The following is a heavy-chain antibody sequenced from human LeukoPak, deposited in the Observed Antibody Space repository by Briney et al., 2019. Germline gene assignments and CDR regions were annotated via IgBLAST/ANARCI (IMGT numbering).Heavy chain of an antibody. CDR3: ARDQCPYYDILTGYCALDY. CDR1: GFTFSSYA. CDR2: ISGSGGST. D-gene: IGHD3-9*01. J-gene: IGHJ4*02. Sequence: PGGSLRLSCAASGFTFSSYAMSWVRQAPGKGLEWVSAISGSGGSTYYADSVKGRFTISRDNSKNTLYLQMNSLRAEDTAVYYCARDQCPYYDILTGYCALDYWGQGTLVTVSS. V-gene: IGHV3-23*01.